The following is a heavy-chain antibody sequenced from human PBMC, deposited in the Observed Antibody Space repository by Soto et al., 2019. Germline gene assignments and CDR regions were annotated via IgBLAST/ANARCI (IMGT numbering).Heavy chain of an antibody. V-gene: IGHV4-39*01. CDR1: GGSISSSSYY. J-gene: IGHJ4*02. Sequence: QLQLQESGPGLVKPSETLSLTCTVSGGSISSSSYYWGWIRQPPGKGLEWIGSIYYSGSTYNYPSLKSRVTISVDTSKNQLSLRLRSGTAADTAVYFCVRHPYYGSGYVDYWGQGTLVTVSS. D-gene: IGHD3-10*01. CDR3: VRHPYYGSGYVDY. CDR2: IYYSGST.